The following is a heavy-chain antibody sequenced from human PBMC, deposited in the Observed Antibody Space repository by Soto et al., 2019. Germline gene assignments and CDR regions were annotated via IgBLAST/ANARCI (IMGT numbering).Heavy chain of an antibody. Sequence: SVKVSCKASGGTFSSYAISWVRQAPGQGLEWMGGIIPIFGTANYAQKFQGRVTITADESTSTAYMELSSLRSEDTAVYYCARDIPLRTVVTPVHGMDGWGQRTTVTASS. CDR3: ARDIPLRTVVTPVHGMDG. D-gene: IGHD2-21*02. CDR1: GGTFSSYA. CDR2: IIPIFGTA. J-gene: IGHJ6*02. V-gene: IGHV1-69*13.